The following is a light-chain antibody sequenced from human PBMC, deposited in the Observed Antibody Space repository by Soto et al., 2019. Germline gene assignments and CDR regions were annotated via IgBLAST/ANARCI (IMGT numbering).Light chain of an antibody. V-gene: IGKV3-20*01. J-gene: IGKJ1*01. CDR3: HQYGSTPWT. Sequence: EIVLTQSPGTLSLSPGKGATLSCRASQSVSTNFFAWYQQKPGQAPRLLIYGASTRATGIPDRFSGSGSGKDFTLTISRLELEDFAVYYCHQYGSTPWTFGLGTKVDI. CDR2: GAS. CDR1: QSVSTNF.